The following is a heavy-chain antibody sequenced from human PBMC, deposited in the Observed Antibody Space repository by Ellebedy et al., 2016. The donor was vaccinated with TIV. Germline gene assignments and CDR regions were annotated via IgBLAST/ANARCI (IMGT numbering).Heavy chain of an antibody. CDR3: AGGTY. CDR1: GFTVSGDY. CDR2: MDAGGNT. J-gene: IGHJ4*02. Sequence: PGGSLRLSCAASGFTVSGDYMSWVRQAPGKGLEWVSIMDAGGNTPYPDHVKGRFTVSRDNSKNTLYLQMNSLRAEDTAVYYCAGGTYWGQGTLVTVSS. V-gene: IGHV3-53*01.